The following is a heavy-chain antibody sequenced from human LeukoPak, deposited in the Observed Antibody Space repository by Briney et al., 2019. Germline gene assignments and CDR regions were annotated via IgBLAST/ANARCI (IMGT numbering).Heavy chain of an antibody. CDR3: ARIRLGNYYYYGMDV. D-gene: IGHD3-10*01. Sequence: ASVKVSCKASGYTFTGYYMHWVRQAPGQGLEWMGWINPNSGGTNYAQKFQGRVTMTRDTSISTAYMELSRLRSDDTAVYYCARIRLGNYYYYGMDVWGQGTTVTVSS. CDR2: INPNSGGT. J-gene: IGHJ6*02. CDR1: GYTFTGYY. V-gene: IGHV1-2*02.